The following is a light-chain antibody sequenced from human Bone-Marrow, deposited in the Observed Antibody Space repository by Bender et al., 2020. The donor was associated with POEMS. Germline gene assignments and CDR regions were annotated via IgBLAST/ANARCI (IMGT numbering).Light chain of an antibody. CDR2: EVN. J-gene: IGLJ3*02. CDR1: SSVVGSYRL. Sequence: QSALTQPASVSGSPGQSITISCAGTSSVVGSYRLVSWYQQHPDKAPKLMIYEVNKWPSGVSNRFSGSKSGNTASLTISGLRPEDEADYYCCSYAGRSLVFGGGTKLSVL. V-gene: IGLV2-23*02. CDR3: CSYAGRSLV.